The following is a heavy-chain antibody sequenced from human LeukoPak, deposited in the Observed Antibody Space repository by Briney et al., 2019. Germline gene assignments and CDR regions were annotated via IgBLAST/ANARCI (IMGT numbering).Heavy chain of an antibody. V-gene: IGHV3-30-3*01. Sequence: GGSLRLSCAASGFTFSSYAMHWVRQAPGKGLEWVAVISYGGSNKYYADSVKGRFTISRDNSKNTLYLQMNSLRAEDTAVYYCARVGGDSSGYYLDYWGQGTLVTVSS. D-gene: IGHD3-22*01. CDR1: GFTFSSYA. CDR2: ISYGGSNK. CDR3: ARVGGDSSGYYLDY. J-gene: IGHJ4*02.